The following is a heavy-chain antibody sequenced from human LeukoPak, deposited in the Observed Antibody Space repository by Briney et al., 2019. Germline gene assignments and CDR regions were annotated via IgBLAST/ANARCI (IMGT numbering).Heavy chain of an antibody. CDR1: GFTFSSYS. Sequence: GGSLRLSCAASGFTFSSYSMNWVRQAPGKGLEWVSYISSSSSTIYYADSVKGRFTISRDNAKSSLYLQMNSLRAEDTAVYYCARGIAAAGTTETGYWGQGTLVTVSS. CDR2: ISSSSSTI. V-gene: IGHV3-48*04. CDR3: ARGIAAAGTTETGY. D-gene: IGHD6-13*01. J-gene: IGHJ4*02.